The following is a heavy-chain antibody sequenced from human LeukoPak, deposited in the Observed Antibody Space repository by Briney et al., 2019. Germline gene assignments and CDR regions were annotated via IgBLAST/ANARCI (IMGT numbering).Heavy chain of an antibody. CDR1: GYTFTGYY. CDR3: ASRTGYCSSTSCPHAFDI. J-gene: IGHJ3*02. D-gene: IGHD2-2*01. CDR2: INPNSGGT. V-gene: IGHV1-2*02. Sequence: ASVKVSCKASGYTFTGYYMHWVRQAPGQGLEWMGWINPNSGGTNYAQKFQGRVTMTRDTSISTAYMELSRLRSDDTAVYYCASRTGYCSSTSCPHAFDIWGQGTMVTVSS.